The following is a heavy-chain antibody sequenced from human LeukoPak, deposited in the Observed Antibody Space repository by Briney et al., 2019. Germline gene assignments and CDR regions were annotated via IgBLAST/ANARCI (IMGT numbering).Heavy chain of an antibody. CDR1: GFTFSNAW. CDR3: TTSVYSSSPDY. D-gene: IGHD6-6*01. J-gene: IGHJ4*02. Sequence: GGSLRLSCAASGFTFSNAWMSWVRQAPGKGLEWVGRIKSKTDGGTTDYAAPVKGRFTISRDNSKNTLYLQMNSLKTEDTAVYYCTTSVYSSSPDYWGQGTLVTVSS. CDR2: IKSKTDGGTT. V-gene: IGHV3-15*01.